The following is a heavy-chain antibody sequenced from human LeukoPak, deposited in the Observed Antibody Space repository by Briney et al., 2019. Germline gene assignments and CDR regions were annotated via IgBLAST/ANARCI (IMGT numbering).Heavy chain of an antibody. CDR3: ARAWYLPLDY. CDR2: INHSGGT. J-gene: IGHJ4*02. V-gene: IGHV4-39*07. Sequence: SETLSLTCTVSGGSISSGGYYWSWIRQPPGKGLEWIGEINHSGGTNYNPSLKSRVTISVDTSKNQFSLKLSSVTAADTAVYYCARAWYLPLDYWGQGTLVTVSS. D-gene: IGHD4-23*01. CDR1: GGSISSGGYY.